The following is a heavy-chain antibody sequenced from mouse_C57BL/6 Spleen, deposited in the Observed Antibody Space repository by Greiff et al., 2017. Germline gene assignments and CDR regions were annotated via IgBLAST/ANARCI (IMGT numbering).Heavy chain of an antibody. J-gene: IGHJ1*03. CDR3: ARSYYYGSSYRNWYFDV. Sequence: EVQLVESGGGLVQPGGSLSLSCAASGFTFTDYYMSWVRQPPGKALEWLGFIRNKANGYTTEYSASVKGRFTISRDNSQSILYLQMNALRAEDSATYYCARSYYYGSSYRNWYFDVWGTGTTVTVSS. V-gene: IGHV7-3*01. D-gene: IGHD1-1*01. CDR1: GFTFTDYY. CDR2: IRNKANGYTT.